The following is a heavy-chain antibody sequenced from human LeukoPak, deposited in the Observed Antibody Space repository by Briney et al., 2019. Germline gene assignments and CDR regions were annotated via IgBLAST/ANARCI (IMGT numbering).Heavy chain of an antibody. D-gene: IGHD5-24*01. CDR3: ARDQWLQSYDYMDV. V-gene: IGHV3-21*01. CDR2: ISTSSSYI. J-gene: IGHJ6*03. CDR1: GFTFSRYR. Sequence: PGGSLRLSCAASGFTFSRYRMNWVRQAPGKGLEWVSSISTSSSYIYYADSVKGRFTIARDNAKNSLYLQMNSLRAEDTAVYYCARDQWLQSYDYMDVWGKGTTVTIFS.